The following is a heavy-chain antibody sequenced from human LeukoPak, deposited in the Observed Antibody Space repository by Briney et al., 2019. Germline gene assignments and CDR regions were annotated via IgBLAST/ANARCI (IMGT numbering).Heavy chain of an antibody. V-gene: IGHV2-70*11. CDR2: IDWDDDK. D-gene: IGHD6-13*01. CDR3: ARIRIAAAGTDYYYYYGMDV. CDR1: GFSLSTSGMC. Sequence: EFGPTLVNPTQILTLTCTFSGFSLSTSGMCVSWIRQPPGKALEWLARIDWDDDKYYSTSLKTRLTISKDTSKNQVVLTMTNMDPVDTATYYCARIRIAAAGTDYYYYYGMDVWGQGTTVTVSS. J-gene: IGHJ6*02.